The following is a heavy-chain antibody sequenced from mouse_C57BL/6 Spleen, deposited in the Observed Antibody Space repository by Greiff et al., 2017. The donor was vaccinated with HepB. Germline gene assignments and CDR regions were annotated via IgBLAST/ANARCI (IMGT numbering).Heavy chain of an antibody. Sequence: DVKLVESGGGLVQPGGSLKLSCAASGFTFSDYYMYWVRQTPEKRLEWVAYISNGGGSTYYPDTVKGRFTISRDNAKNTLYLQMSRLKSEDTAMYYCARPDYYGSSDWYFDVWGTGTTVTVSS. V-gene: IGHV5-12*01. CDR3: ARPDYYGSSDWYFDV. CDR2: ISNGGGST. J-gene: IGHJ1*03. D-gene: IGHD1-1*01. CDR1: GFTFSDYY.